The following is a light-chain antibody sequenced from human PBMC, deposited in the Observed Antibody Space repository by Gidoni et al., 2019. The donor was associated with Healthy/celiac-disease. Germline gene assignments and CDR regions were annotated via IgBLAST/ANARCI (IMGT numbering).Light chain of an antibody. J-gene: IGLJ1*01. CDR2: DVS. V-gene: IGLV2-14*01. CDR3: SXXXSSXTPYV. Sequence: QSALTQPASVSGSPGQSITISCTGTSSDVGGYNYVSWYQQHPGKAPKPMIYDVSNRPSGVSNRFSGSKSGNTASLTISGLQAEDEADYYCSXXXSSXTPYV. CDR1: SSDVGGYNY.